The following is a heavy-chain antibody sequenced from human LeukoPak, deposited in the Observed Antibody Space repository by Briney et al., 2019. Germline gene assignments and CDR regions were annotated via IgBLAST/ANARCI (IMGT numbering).Heavy chain of an antibody. J-gene: IGHJ4*02. Sequence: ASVKVSCKASGYTFTGYYMHWVRQAPGQGLEWMGWINPNSGGTNYAQKFQGRVTMTRDTSISTAYMELSRLRSDDTAVYYCARADIVLMVGVLKGFDYWGQGTLVTVSS. CDR2: INPNSGGT. CDR1: GYTFTGYY. V-gene: IGHV1-2*02. CDR3: ARADIVLMVGVLKGFDY. D-gene: IGHD2-8*01.